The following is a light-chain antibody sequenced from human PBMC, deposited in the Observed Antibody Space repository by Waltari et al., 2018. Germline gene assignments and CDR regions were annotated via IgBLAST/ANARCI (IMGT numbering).Light chain of an antibody. V-gene: IGLV2-14*01. CDR3: CSYTNTNQWI. CDR2: EVT. Sequence: QSALTQPASVSGSPGQSIPISCSGVSRDVDFYDSVSWYQQHPDKAPKLIISEVTHRPSGIPDRFSASKSDNTVTLTISGLQAEDEADYYCCSYTNTNQWIFGGGTKVTVL. J-gene: IGLJ2*01. CDR1: SRDVDFYDS.